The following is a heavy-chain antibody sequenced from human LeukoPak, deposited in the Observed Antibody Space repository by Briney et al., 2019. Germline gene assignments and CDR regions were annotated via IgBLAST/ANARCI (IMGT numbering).Heavy chain of an antibody. CDR1: GFTFSSYG. Sequence: GGSLRLSCAASGFTFSSYGMNWVRQAPGKGLEWVSGISGDAGRTYYADSVKGRFTISRDNSKNTLYLQMNSLRAEDTAVYYCAKVRIWSGYYEGVDYWGQGTLVTVSS. J-gene: IGHJ4*02. CDR3: AKVRIWSGYYEGVDY. V-gene: IGHV3-23*01. D-gene: IGHD3-3*01. CDR2: ISGDAGRT.